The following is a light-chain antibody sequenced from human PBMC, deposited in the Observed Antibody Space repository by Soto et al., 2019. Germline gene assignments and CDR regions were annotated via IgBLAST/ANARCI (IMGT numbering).Light chain of an antibody. V-gene: IGLV3-21*02. J-gene: IGLJ1*01. CDR1: NVGGKS. CDR2: DAR. Sequence: YELTQPPSVSVAPGQTARITCGGDNVGGKSVQWYQQKPGQAPVLVLYDARDRPSWIPERFSGSNSGNTATLIISSVEAGDEADSYCQVWDTITDQYIFGSGTKATVL. CDR3: QVWDTITDQYI.